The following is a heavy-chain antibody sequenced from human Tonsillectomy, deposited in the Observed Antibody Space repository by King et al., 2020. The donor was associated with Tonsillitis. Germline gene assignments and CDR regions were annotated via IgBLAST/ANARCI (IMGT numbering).Heavy chain of an antibody. V-gene: IGHV3-30*01. CDR1: GFTFNTYA. CDR2: ISYDGGNK. J-gene: IGHJ4*02. D-gene: IGHD2-21*01. CDR3: ATRPPIGRGGGDYCYVWDY. Sequence: VQLVESGGGVVQPGRSLRLSCAASGFTFNTYAMYWVRQAPGKGLEWVAVISYDGGNKHYADSVKGRFTISRDNSKNALYLQMNSLRPEDTAMYYCATRPPIGRGGGDYCYVWDYWGQGALVTVSS.